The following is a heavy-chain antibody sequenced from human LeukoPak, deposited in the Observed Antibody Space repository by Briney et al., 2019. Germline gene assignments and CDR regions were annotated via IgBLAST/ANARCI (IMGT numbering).Heavy chain of an antibody. CDR2: ISGSGGST. CDR3: AKEPRITGRLNYFDY. J-gene: IGHJ4*02. D-gene: IGHD6-6*01. V-gene: IGHV3-23*01. Sequence: GGSLRLSCAASGFTFSSYGMSWVRQAPGKGLEWVSAISGSGGSTYYADSVKGRFTISRDNSKNTLSLQMNSLTAEDTSVYYCAKEPRITGRLNYFDYWGQGTLVTVSS. CDR1: GFTFSSYG.